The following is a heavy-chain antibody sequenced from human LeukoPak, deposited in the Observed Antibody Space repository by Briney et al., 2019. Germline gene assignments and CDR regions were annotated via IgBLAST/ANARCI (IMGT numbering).Heavy chain of an antibody. Sequence: PSETLSLTCTVSGGSISSSSYYWGWIRQPPGKGLEWIGSIYYSGSTYYNPSLKSRVTISVDTSKKQFSLKVSSVTAADTAVYYCARDLRGIAAAGTGDYFDYWGQGTLVTVSS. CDR3: ARDLRGIAAAGTGDYFDY. J-gene: IGHJ4*02. D-gene: IGHD6-13*01. V-gene: IGHV4-39*07. CDR2: IYYSGST. CDR1: GGSISSSSYY.